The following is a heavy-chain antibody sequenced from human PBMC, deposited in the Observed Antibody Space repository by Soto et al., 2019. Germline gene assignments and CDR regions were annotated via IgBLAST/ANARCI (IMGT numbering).Heavy chain of an antibody. D-gene: IGHD6-13*01. CDR3: GRGYSSSWYHLAYYYGMDV. J-gene: IGHJ6*02. CDR1: GFTFSSYD. Sequence: GGSLRLSCAASGFTFSSYDMHWVRQATGKGLEWVSAIGTAGDTYYPGSVKGRFTIPRENAKNSLYLQMNSLRAEDTAVYYCGRGYSSSWYHLAYYYGMDVWGQGTTVTVSS. CDR2: IGTAGDT. V-gene: IGHV3-13*01.